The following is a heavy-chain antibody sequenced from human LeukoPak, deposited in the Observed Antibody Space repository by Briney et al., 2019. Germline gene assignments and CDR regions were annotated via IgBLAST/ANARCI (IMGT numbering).Heavy chain of an antibody. CDR3: ARVGGH. CDR2: IYSGGST. CDR1: GLAVSRNY. Sequence: GGSLRLSCAASGLAVSRNYMSWVRQAPGKGLESVSVIYSGGSTYYAESVRGRFTISRDNSKNTLYLQMNSLRVEDTAVYYCARVGGHWGQGTMVTVSS. D-gene: IGHD3-10*01. J-gene: IGHJ4*02. V-gene: IGHV3-53*01.